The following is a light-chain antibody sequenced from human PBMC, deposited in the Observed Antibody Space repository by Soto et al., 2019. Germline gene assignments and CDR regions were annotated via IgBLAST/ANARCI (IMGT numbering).Light chain of an antibody. CDR1: QDIRNN. CDR3: LKHNSYPYT. V-gene: IGKV1-17*01. Sequence: DIQMTQSPSSLSASVGDRVTIICRASQDIRNNLGWFQQKPGKAPKRLIYAAYSLESGVPSRFSGSGSGTEFTLTISSLVPEDFATYYCLKHNSYPYTFGQGTKLEIK. CDR2: AAY. J-gene: IGKJ2*01.